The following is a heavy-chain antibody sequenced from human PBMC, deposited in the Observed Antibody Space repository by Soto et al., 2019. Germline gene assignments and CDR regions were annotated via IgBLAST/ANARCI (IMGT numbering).Heavy chain of an antibody. CDR2: LYSTGST. Sequence: PSETLSLTCTVSGGSISTYDWSWIRQPPGKGLEWIGYLYSTGSTSYNPSLKSRVTISVDTSKNQFSLKLSSVTAADTAVYYCARVRHYYDSSGYRRTWFDPWGQGTLVTVSS. D-gene: IGHD3-22*01. CDR3: ARVRHYYDSSGYRRTWFDP. CDR1: GGSISTYD. V-gene: IGHV4-59*08. J-gene: IGHJ5*02.